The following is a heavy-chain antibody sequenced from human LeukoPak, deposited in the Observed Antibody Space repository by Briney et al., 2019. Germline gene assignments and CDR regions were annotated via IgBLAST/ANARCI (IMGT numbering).Heavy chain of an antibody. CDR3: AREAQQHYSFDY. V-gene: IGHV3-7*05. J-gene: IGHJ4*02. CDR1: GFTFSRYW. Sequence: GGSLRLSCAASGFTFSRYWMSWVRQAPGKGLEWVATIKQDEREKYYVDSVKGRFTIYRDNAKTSLYLQMKSLRDEDTAVYYCAREAQQHYSFDYWGQGTLVSVSS. CDR2: IKQDEREK. D-gene: IGHD6-13*01.